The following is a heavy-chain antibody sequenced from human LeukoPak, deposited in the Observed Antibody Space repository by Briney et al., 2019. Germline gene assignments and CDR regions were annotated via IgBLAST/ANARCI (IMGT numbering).Heavy chain of an antibody. CDR1: GGSISSYY. D-gene: IGHD6-13*01. Sequence: SETLSLTCTVSGGSISSYYWSWIRQPPGKGLEWIGYIYYSGSTNYNPSLKSRVTISVDTSKNQFSLKLSSVTAADTAVYYCASIQYSSSSFDYWGQGTLVTVSS. CDR3: ASIQYSSSSFDY. V-gene: IGHV4-59*01. J-gene: IGHJ4*02. CDR2: IYYSGST.